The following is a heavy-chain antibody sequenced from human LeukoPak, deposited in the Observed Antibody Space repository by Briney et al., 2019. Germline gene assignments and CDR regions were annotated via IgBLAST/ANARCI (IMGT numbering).Heavy chain of an antibody. Sequence: SETLSLTCSVSGGSISSYYWSWIRQPPGKGLEWIGYVHYSGDTNYSPSLKSRATISVDTSKNQFPLKLSSVIAADTAVYYCASGTYYYFDYWGQGTLVTVSS. V-gene: IGHV4-59*08. J-gene: IGHJ4*02. CDR3: ASGTYYYFDY. D-gene: IGHD1-26*01. CDR2: VHYSGDT. CDR1: GGSISSYY.